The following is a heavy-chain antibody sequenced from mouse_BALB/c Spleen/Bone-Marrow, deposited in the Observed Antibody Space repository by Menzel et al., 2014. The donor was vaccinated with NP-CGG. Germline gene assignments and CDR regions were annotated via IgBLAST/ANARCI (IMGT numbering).Heavy chain of an antibody. Sequence: EVQLEQSGPELVKPGASVKMSCKASGYTFTSYIMHWVKQKPGKGLEWIGYINPYNDGTKYNEKFKGKSTLTSDKSSSTAYMELSSLTSEDSAVDYCARKCLPYAIDYWGQGTSVTVSS. CDR1: GYTFTSYI. CDR3: ARKCLPYAIDY. V-gene: IGHV1-14*01. CDR2: INPYNDGT. J-gene: IGHJ4*01.